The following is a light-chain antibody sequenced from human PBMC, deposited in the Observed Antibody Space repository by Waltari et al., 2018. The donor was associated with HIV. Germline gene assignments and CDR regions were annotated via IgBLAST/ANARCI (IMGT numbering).Light chain of an antibody. Sequence: QSVLTQPPSASGAPGQRVTISCSGSTPNIGSSNVNWYQQFSRAAPKFLIFADAQRPSGCPDRFSGSKSGTSASLVISGLQSEDEADYYCSTWDERLNGVVFGGGTRLTVV. CDR2: ADA. CDR1: TPNIGSSN. V-gene: IGLV1-44*01. J-gene: IGLJ2*01. CDR3: STWDERLNGVV.